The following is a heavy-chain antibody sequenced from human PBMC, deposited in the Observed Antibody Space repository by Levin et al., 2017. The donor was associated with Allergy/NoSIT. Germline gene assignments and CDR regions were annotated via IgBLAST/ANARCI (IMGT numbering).Heavy chain of an antibody. Sequence: GASVKVSCKASGFTFTIYDIHWVRQAPGQGLEWVGRLNPNTGGTDSAQKFMGRVTMTRDTSTTTAFMELTRLRPDDTAIYYCARETIAAPPYNWFDTWGQGALVTVSS. CDR1: GFTFTIYD. J-gene: IGHJ5*02. CDR2: LNPNTGGT. CDR3: ARETIAAPPYNWFDT. V-gene: IGHV1-2*06. D-gene: IGHD6-13*01.